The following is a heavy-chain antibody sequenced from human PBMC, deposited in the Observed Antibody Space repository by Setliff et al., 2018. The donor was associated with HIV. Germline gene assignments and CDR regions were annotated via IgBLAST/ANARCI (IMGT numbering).Heavy chain of an antibody. D-gene: IGHD6-6*01. Sequence: PSETLSLTCAVSGYSISSGYYWAWIRQSPGKGLDWIGSIHHSGTTYYNPSLKSRVTISVDTSKNQFSLKLNSVTAADTAVYYCARARSLITVRRSFDYWGQGTLVTVSS. V-gene: IGHV4-38-2*01. J-gene: IGHJ4*02. CDR3: ARARSLITVRRSFDY. CDR1: GYSISSGYY. CDR2: IHHSGTT.